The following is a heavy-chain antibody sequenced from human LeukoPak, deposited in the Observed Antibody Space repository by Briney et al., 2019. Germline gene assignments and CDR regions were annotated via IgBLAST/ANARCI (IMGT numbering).Heavy chain of an antibody. D-gene: IGHD4-17*01. CDR2: ISYDGSNK. Sequence: PGGSLRLSCAASGFTFSSYGMHWVRQAPGKGLEWVAVISYDGSNKYYADSVKGRFTISRDNSKNTLYLQMNSLRAEDTAVYYCAREDGDYNWFDPWGQGTLVTVSS. J-gene: IGHJ5*02. V-gene: IGHV3-30*03. CDR1: GFTFSSYG. CDR3: AREDGDYNWFDP.